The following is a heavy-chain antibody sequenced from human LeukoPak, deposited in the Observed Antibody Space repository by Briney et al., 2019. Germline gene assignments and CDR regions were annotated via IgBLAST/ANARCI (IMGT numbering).Heavy chain of an antibody. CDR3: ARSDILTGYPFDY. V-gene: IGHV4-39*07. J-gene: IGHJ4*02. D-gene: IGHD3-9*01. CDR1: SGSISTSNYY. Sequence: SETLSLTCTVSSGSISTSNYYWGRVRQPPGKALEWIGNIFYSGSTYYSPSLKSRVTISLDTSRNQFSLKLNSVTAADTAVYYCARSDILTGYPFDYWGQGTLVTVSS. CDR2: IFYSGST.